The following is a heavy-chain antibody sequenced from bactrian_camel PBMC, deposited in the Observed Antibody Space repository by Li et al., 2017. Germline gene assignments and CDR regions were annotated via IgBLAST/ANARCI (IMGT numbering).Heavy chain of an antibody. V-gene: IGHV3S1*01. CDR2: IYTGSSST. CDR1: GYTVSRDC. Sequence: QVQLVESGGGSVQAGGSLRLSCAVSGYTVSRDCMAWFRQAPGKEREGVAAIYTGSSSTYYADSVKGRVTISQDGAKKAVDLQMNSLKPEDTALYFCAADCPSTRASLKVVVTALDFGRWGRGTQVTVS. CDR3: AADCPSTRASLKVVVTALDFGR. J-gene: IGHJ6*01. D-gene: IGHD2*01.